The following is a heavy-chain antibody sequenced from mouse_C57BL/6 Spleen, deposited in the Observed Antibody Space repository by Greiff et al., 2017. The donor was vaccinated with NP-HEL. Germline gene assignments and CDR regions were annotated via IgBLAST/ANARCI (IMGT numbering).Heavy chain of an antibody. D-gene: IGHD2-3*01. Sequence: QVQLQQPGAELVKPGASVKLSCKASGYTFTSYWMQWVKQRPGQGLEWIGEIDPSASYTNYNQKFKGKATLTVDTSSSTAYMQLSSLTSEDSAVYYCARRDGYPHFDYWGQGTTLTVSS. CDR2: IDPSASYT. CDR1: GYTFTSYW. CDR3: ARRDGYPHFDY. V-gene: IGHV1-50*01. J-gene: IGHJ2*01.